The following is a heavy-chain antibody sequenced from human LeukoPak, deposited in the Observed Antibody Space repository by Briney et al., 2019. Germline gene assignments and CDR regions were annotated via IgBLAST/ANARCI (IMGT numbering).Heavy chain of an antibody. V-gene: IGHV3-30*02. J-gene: IGHJ4*02. CDR2: IRYDGSNK. CDR1: GCTFSSYG. Sequence: GGSLTLSCAVSGCTFSSYGKHWVRQAPGRGLEWVAFIRYDGSNKYYADSVKGRFTISRDNSKNTLYLKMNSLTAEDTAVYYCAKDRPSYSSSGRLFDYWGQGTLVTVSS. CDR3: AKDRPSYSSSGRLFDY. D-gene: IGHD6-13*01.